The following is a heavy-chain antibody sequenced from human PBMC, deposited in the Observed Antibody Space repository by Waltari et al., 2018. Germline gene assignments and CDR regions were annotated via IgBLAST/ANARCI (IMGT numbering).Heavy chain of an antibody. CDR3: ARWTTSCFDY. Sequence: QVQLQQWGAGLLKPSETLSLTCAVYGGSFSGYYWSWIRQPPGKGLEWIGEIKHSGSTNYNPSLKSRVTISVDTSKNQFSLKLSSVTAADTAVYYCARWTTSCFDYWGQGTLVTVSS. J-gene: IGHJ4*02. V-gene: IGHV4-34*01. D-gene: IGHD2-2*01. CDR2: IKHSGST. CDR1: GGSFSGYY.